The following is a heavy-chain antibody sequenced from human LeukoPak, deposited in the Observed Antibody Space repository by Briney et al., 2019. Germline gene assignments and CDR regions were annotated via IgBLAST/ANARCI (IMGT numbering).Heavy chain of an antibody. CDR3: ARALTSGDSSGYYYDY. CDR1: GGSISSYY. V-gene: IGHV4-4*07. D-gene: IGHD3-22*01. J-gene: IGHJ4*02. Sequence: PSETLSLTCTVSGGSISSYYWSWIRQPAGKGLEWIGRIYTSGSTNYNPSLKSRVTMSVDTSKNQFSLKLSSVTAADTAVYYCARALTSGDSSGYYYDYWGQGTLVTVSS. CDR2: IYTSGST.